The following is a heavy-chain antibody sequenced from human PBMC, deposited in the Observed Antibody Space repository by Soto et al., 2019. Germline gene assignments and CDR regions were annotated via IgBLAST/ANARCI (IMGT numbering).Heavy chain of an antibody. Sequence: ASVKVSCKASGCTFTGYYMHWVRQAPGQGLEWMGWINPNSGGTNYAQKFQGRVTMTRDTSISTAYMELSRLRSDDTAVYYCARAPGSSGYFRFDYWGQGTLVTVSS. CDR3: ARAPGSSGYFRFDY. CDR2: INPNSGGT. CDR1: GCTFTGYY. J-gene: IGHJ4*02. D-gene: IGHD3-22*01. V-gene: IGHV1-2*02.